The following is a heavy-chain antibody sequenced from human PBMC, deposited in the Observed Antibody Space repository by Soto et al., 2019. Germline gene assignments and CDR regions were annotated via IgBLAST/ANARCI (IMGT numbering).Heavy chain of an antibody. CDR2: INPNSGGT. CDR1: GYTFTGYY. Sequence: GASVKVSCKASGYTFTGYYMHWVRQAPGQGLEWMGWINPNSGGTNYAQKFQGWVTMTRDTSISTAYMELSRLRSDDTAVYYCARDRCSGGSCYPSDYYYYGMDVWGQGTTVTVSS. CDR3: ARDRCSGGSCYPSDYYYYGMDV. V-gene: IGHV1-2*04. J-gene: IGHJ6*01. D-gene: IGHD2-15*01.